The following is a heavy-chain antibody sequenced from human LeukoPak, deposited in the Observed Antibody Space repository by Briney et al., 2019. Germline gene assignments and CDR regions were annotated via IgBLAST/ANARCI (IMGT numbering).Heavy chain of an antibody. CDR2: IYSGGST. V-gene: IGHV3-53*01. D-gene: IGHD2-2*01. J-gene: IGHJ6*03. Sequence: GGSLRLSCAASGFTVSSNYMSWVRQAPGKGLEWVSVIYSGGSTYYADSVKGRFTISRDNSKNTLYLQMNSLRAEDTAVYYCAKRSSTSWYYMDVWGKGTTVTVSS. CDR3: AKRSSTSWYYMDV. CDR1: GFTVSSNY.